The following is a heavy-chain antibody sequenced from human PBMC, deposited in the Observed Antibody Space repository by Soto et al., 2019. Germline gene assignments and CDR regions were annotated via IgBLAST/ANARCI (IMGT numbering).Heavy chain of an antibody. V-gene: IGHV4-34*01. CDR3: ARGSTYYHFWTGYLQLYYSGLDD. CDR1: GGSFSGYY. D-gene: IGHD3-3*01. CDR2: INHSGST. Sequence: PSETLSLTCAVYGGSFSGYYWGWIRQPPGKGLEWIGEINHSGSTNYNPSLKSRVTISVDTSKNQFSLKLSSVTAADTAVYYCARGSTYYHFWTGYLQLYYSGLDDWRQGNSVTVS. J-gene: IGHJ6*02.